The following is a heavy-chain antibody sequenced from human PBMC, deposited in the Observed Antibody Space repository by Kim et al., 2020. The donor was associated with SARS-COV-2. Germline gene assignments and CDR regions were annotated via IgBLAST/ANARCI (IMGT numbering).Heavy chain of an antibody. CDR3: ARGIVVVPAAIGYYYGMDV. J-gene: IGHJ6*02. V-gene: IGHV1-69*04. Sequence: SVKVSCKASGGTFSSYAISWVRQAPGQGLEWMGRIIPILGIANYAQKFQGRVTITADKSTSTAYMELSSLRSEDTAVYYCARGIVVVPAAIGYYYGMDVWGQGTTVTVSS. CDR1: GGTFSSYA. D-gene: IGHD2-2*02. CDR2: IIPILGIA.